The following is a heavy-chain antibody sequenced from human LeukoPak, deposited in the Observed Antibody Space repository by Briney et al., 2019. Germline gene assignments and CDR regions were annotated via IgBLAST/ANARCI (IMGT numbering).Heavy chain of an antibody. V-gene: IGHV4-39*01. CDR3: ARLGKTTVTTHYGMDV. CDR1: GGSISSSSYY. D-gene: IGHD4-17*01. CDR2: IYYSGST. Sequence: SETLSLTCTVSGGSISSSSYYWGWIRQPPGKGLEWIGGIYYSGSTYYNPSLKSRVTISVDTSKNQFSLKLSSVTAADTAVYYCARLGKTTVTTHYGMDVWGQGTTVTVSS. J-gene: IGHJ6*02.